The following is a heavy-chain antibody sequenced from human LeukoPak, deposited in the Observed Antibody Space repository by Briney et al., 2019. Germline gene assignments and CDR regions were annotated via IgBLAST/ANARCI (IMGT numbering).Heavy chain of an antibody. V-gene: IGHV4-4*07. CDR2: IFSSGST. CDR3: ARESAAVAGRGFDY. J-gene: IGHJ4*02. Sequence: SETLSLTCTVPGGSISSYYWSWIRQPAGKELEWLGRIFSSGSTNYNASLKSRLTMSVDTSKNQFSLRLTSMTAADTAVYYCARESAAVAGRGFDYWGQGTLVTVSS. D-gene: IGHD6-19*01. CDR1: GGSISSYY.